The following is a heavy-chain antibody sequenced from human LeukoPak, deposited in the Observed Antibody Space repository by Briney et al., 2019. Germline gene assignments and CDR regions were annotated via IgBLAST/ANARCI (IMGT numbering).Heavy chain of an antibody. CDR2: IYHSGST. CDR3: ARVRWAAMGYYYGMDV. Sequence: PSQTLSLTCAVSGGSISSGGYSWSWIRQPPGKGLEWIGYIYHSGSTYYNPSLKSRVTISVDRSKNQFSLKLSSVTAADTAVYYCARVRWAAMGYYYGMDVWGKGTTVTVSS. CDR1: GGSISSGGYS. V-gene: IGHV4-30-2*01. J-gene: IGHJ6*04. D-gene: IGHD5-18*01.